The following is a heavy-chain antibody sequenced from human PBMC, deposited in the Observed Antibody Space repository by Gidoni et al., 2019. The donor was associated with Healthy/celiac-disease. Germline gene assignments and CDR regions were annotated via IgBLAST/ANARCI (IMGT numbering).Heavy chain of an antibody. V-gene: IGHV4-39*01. CDR1: GGPISSSSYY. D-gene: IGHD6-6*01. J-gene: IGHJ4*02. Sequence: QLQLQESGPGLVKPSETLSLTCTVSGGPISSSSYYWGWIRQPPGKGLEWIGSIYYSGSTYYSPSLKSRVTISVDTSKNQFSLKLSSVTAADTAVYYCARLSIAARRGYFDYWGQGTLVTVSS. CDR2: IYYSGST. CDR3: ARLSIAARRGYFDY.